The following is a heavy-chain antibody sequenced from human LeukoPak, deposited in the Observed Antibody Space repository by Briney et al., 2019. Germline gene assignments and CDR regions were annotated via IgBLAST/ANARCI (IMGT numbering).Heavy chain of an antibody. J-gene: IGHJ4*02. CDR1: GYSISSGYY. CDR2: ITTSGST. D-gene: IGHD3-10*01. Sequence: PSETLSLTCAVSGYSISSGYYWGWIRQPAGKGLEWIGRITTSGSTNYDPSLKSRVIISIDTSKNQFSLRLSSATAADTAVYYCASHQYGAGTNYHDYWGQGTLVTVSS. V-gene: IGHV4-38-2*01. CDR3: ASHQYGAGTNYHDY.